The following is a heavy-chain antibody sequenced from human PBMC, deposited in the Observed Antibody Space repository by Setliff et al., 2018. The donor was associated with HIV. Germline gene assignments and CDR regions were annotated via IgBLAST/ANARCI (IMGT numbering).Heavy chain of an antibody. V-gene: IGHV1-46*01. J-gene: IGHJ4*02. CDR3: ARGGVYNFGYDPFDY. D-gene: IGHD5-18*01. CDR2: INPSGGRR. CDR1: GYTFTSYY. Sequence: ASVKVSCKASGYTFTSYYMHWVRQAPGQGLEWMGIINPSGGRRSYAQKFQGRVTVTRNTSISTAYMELSSLRSEDTAVYYCARGGVYNFGYDPFDYWGQGTLVTVSS.